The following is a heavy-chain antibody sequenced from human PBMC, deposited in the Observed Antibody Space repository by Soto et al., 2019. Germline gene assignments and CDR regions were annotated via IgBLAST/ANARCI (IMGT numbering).Heavy chain of an antibody. V-gene: IGHV4-31*03. J-gene: IGHJ4*02. CDR3: SRGILV. D-gene: IGHD5-18*01. CDR1: GGSINSGGCC. Sequence: QVQLQESGPGLVKPSQTLSLTCTVSGGSINSGGCCWSWLRQHPGKGLDWIGCISYGGSTSYTPALMGRVTISVDTSQNPFSVKRTSVTASDTAVYYGSRGILVWGQGALITVSS. CDR2: ISYGGST.